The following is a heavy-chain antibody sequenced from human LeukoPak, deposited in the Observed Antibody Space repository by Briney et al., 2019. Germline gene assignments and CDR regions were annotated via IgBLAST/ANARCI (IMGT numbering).Heavy chain of an antibody. J-gene: IGHJ1*01. Sequence: SVKVSCKASGGTFSSYAISWVRQAPGQGLEWMGGIIPVFGTANYAQKFQGRVTITADESTSTAYMELSSLRSEDTAVYYCASALKFSSWYRGIPSKYFQHWGQGTLVTVSS. CDR1: GGTFSSYA. D-gene: IGHD6-13*01. V-gene: IGHV1-69*13. CDR2: IIPVFGTA. CDR3: ASALKFSSWYRGIPSKYFQH.